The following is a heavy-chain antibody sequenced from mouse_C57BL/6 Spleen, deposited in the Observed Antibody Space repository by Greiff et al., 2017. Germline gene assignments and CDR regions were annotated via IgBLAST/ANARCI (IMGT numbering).Heavy chain of an antibody. CDR3: AREEDD. CDR2: INPSTGGT. J-gene: IGHJ4*01. V-gene: IGHV1-53*01. Sequence: QVQLQQPGTELVKPGASLKLSCTASGYTFTSYWLHWVKQRPGPGLEWIGNINPSTGGTTSNEKFKSKATLTVDKSSSTAYMQRSSLTAEDSAVYYWAREEDDWGQGTTVTVSS. CDR1: GYTFTSYW.